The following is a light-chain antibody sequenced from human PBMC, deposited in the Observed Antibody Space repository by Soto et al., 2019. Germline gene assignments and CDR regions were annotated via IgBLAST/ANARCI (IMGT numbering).Light chain of an antibody. J-gene: IGKJ4*01. V-gene: IGKV4-1*01. CDR1: QSVLYSSNNKNY. Sequence: DIVMTQSPDSLAVSLGEXATINCKSSQSVLYSSNNKNYLAWYQQKPGQPPKLLIYWASTRESGVPDRFSGSGSGTDFTLTISSLQAEDVAVYYCQQYYSIPLTFGGGTKVDIK. CDR2: WAS. CDR3: QQYYSIPLT.